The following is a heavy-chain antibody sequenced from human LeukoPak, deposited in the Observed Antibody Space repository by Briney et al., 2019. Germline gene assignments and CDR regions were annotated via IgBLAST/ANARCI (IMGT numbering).Heavy chain of an antibody. J-gene: IGHJ4*02. CDR3: ARVRALGYFDY. V-gene: IGHV4-31*03. Sequence: SQTLSLTCTVTGGSISTGGYYWSWIRQHPGKGLEWIGYIYYSGSTYYNPSLKSRVTISVDTSKNQFSLKLSSVTAADTAVYYCARVRALGYFDYWGQGTLVTVSS. CDR2: IYYSGST. CDR1: GGSISTGGYY.